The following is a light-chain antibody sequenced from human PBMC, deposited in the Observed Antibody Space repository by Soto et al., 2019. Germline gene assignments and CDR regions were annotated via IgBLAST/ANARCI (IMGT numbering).Light chain of an antibody. CDR2: GTS. V-gene: IGKV1-27*01. CDR3: QSYNSAPYT. Sequence: DVPMTQSPSSLSASVGDRVTITCRASQNIDHYLAWYQQRPGQVPKVLIHGTSTLQSGVPSRFSGSGSGTYFTLTISSLRPEDFATYYCQSYNSAPYTFGQGTKLEI. J-gene: IGKJ2*01. CDR1: QNIDHY.